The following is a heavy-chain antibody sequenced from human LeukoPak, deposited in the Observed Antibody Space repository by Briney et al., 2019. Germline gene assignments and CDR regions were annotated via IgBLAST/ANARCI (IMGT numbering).Heavy chain of an antibody. CDR1: ELTFSKYD. CDR3: AKWEDV. V-gene: IGHV3-23*01. CDR2: ISGSGIST. D-gene: IGHD1-26*01. J-gene: IGHJ6*02. Sequence: GSLRLSCAASELTFSKYDMSWVRQAPGKGLEWVSVISGSGISTYYAVSVKGRFTISRDNSKNTLYLQMNSLRAEDTAVYYCAKWEDVWGQGTTVTVSS.